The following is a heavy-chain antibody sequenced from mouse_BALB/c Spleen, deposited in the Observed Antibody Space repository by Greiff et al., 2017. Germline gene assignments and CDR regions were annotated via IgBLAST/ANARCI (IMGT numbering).Heavy chain of an antibody. J-gene: IGHJ4*01. Sequence: QVQLQQSGAELARPGASVKMSCKASGYTFTSYTMHWVKQRPGQGLEWIGYINPSSGYTNYNQKFKDKATLTADKSSSTAYMQLSSLTSEDSAVYYCARGNYGNSNAMDYWGQGTSVTVSS. V-gene: IGHV1-4*01. CDR2: INPSSGYT. D-gene: IGHD2-1*01. CDR3: ARGNYGNSNAMDY. CDR1: GYTFTSYT.